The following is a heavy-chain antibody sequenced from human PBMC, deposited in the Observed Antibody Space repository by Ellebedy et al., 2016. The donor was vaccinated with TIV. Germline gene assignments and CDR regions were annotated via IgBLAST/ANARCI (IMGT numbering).Heavy chain of an antibody. CDR1: GGSTSSYY. Sequence: MPSETLSPTCTVSGGSTSSYYWSWIRQPPGKGLEWIGYISYSGSTNYNPSLKSRVTISVDTSKNQFSLRLNSVTAADTAVYYCARVVWQQPVSYAFDIWGQGTMVTVSS. CDR3: ARVVWQQPVSYAFDI. V-gene: IGHV4-59*01. CDR2: ISYSGST. J-gene: IGHJ3*02. D-gene: IGHD6-13*01.